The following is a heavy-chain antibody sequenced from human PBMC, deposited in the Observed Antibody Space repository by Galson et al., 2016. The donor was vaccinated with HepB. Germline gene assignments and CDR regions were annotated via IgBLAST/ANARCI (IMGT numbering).Heavy chain of an antibody. V-gene: IGHV3-30*03. Sequence: SLRLSCAASGFTFSYYVMHWVRQAPGKGLEWVALISYDGRSAYYADSVEGRFTISRDNSKNILYLQMDILRLKDTAVYYCVRGGRLREQLFDCWGQGSLLTVSS. CDR3: VRGGRLREQLFDC. D-gene: IGHD3-16*01. CDR2: ISYDGRSA. CDR1: GFTFSYYV. J-gene: IGHJ4*02.